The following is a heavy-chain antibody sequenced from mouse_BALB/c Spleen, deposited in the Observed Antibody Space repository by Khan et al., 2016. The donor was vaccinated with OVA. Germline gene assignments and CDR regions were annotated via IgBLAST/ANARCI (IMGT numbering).Heavy chain of an antibody. V-gene: IGHV1-20*01. CDR1: GYSFTGYF. Sequence: VQLQQSRPELVRPGASVKISCTASGYSFTGYFMNWVMQSHGKSLEWIGRINPHIGETFYNQRFKDKATLTVDESSSTAHMELRSLTSEDSAVYYCTRIYRSDFDYWGQGTTLTVSS. D-gene: IGHD1-1*01. CDR2: INPHIGET. CDR3: TRIYRSDFDY. J-gene: IGHJ2*01.